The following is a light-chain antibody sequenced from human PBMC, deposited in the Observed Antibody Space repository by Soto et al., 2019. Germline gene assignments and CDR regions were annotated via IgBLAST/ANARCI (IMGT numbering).Light chain of an antibody. Sequence: EIVLTQSPGTLSLSPGERATLSCRASQSVRDRYLAWYQQKPDQAPSLLIYDTSTRATGVSDRFSGSGSGTDFALTISRVEPEDFAIYFCQQYGSSPGTFGQGTKVEI. CDR2: DTS. CDR3: QQYGSSPGT. V-gene: IGKV3-20*01. CDR1: QSVRDRY. J-gene: IGKJ1*01.